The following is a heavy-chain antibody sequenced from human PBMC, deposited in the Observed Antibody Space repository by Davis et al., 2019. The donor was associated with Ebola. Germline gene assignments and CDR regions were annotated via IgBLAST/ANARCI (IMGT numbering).Heavy chain of an antibody. CDR1: GFTFSNYA. J-gene: IGHJ4*02. V-gene: IGHV3-30-3*01. CDR2: ISYDGSNK. CDR3: ARAGLGYCSSTSCLHFDY. D-gene: IGHD2-2*01. Sequence: GGSLRLSCAASGFTFSNYAMHWVRQAPGKGLEWVAVISYDGSNKYYADSVKGRFTISRDNSKNTLYLQMNSLRAEDTAVYYCARAGLGYCSSTSCLHFDYWGQGTLVTVSS.